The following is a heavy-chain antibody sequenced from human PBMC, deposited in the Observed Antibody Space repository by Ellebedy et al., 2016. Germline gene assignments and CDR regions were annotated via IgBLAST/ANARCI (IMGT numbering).Heavy chain of an antibody. D-gene: IGHD3-10*01. CDR2: IIPILGIA. Sequence: ASVKVSCKASGGTFSSYAISWVRQAPGQGLEWMGRIIPILGIANYAQKFQGRVTITADKSTSTAYMELSSLRSEDTAVYYCARIWFGELWYDYWGQGTLVTVSS. J-gene: IGHJ4*02. CDR1: GGTFSSYA. CDR3: ARIWFGELWYDY. V-gene: IGHV1-69*04.